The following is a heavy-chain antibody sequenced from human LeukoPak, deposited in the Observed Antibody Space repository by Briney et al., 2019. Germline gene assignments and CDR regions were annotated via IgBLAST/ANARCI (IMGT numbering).Heavy chain of an antibody. CDR2: IDPSDSYT. Sequence: GESLKISCKGSGYNFTNYWISWVRQMPGKGLEWMGTIDPSDSYTNYSPSFQGHVTISADKSISTAYLQWSSLKASDTAMYYCARRYSSGWYPLDYWGQGTLVTVSS. CDR3: ARRYSSGWYPLDY. D-gene: IGHD6-19*01. CDR1: GYNFTNYW. V-gene: IGHV5-10-1*01. J-gene: IGHJ4*02.